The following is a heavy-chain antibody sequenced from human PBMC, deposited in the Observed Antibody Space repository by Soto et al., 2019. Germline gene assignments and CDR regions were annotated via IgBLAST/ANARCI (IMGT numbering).Heavy chain of an antibody. CDR1: DGSISSYY. CDR2: IYYSGIT. J-gene: IGHJ6*02. Sequence: SETLCLTCTVADGSISSYYWSWIRQPPGKGLEWIGYIYYSGITNYNPSLKSRVTISVDTSKNQFSLKLSSVTAADTAVYYCARYKSNYYYGMDVWGQGTTVTVSS. CDR3: ARYKSNYYYGMDV. V-gene: IGHV4-59*01. D-gene: IGHD1-20*01.